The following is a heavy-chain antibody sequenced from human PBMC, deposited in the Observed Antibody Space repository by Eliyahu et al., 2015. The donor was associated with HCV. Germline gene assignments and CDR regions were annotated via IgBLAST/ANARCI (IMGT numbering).Heavy chain of an antibody. CDR1: GXTXSSYS. Sequence: EVQLVESGXGLVKPGGSLRLSCAXSGXTXSSYSMNWVRQAXXXGLEWVSXISSSSSYIYYADSVKGRFTISRDNAKNSLYLQMNSLRAEDTAVYYCASGGQLGFPGDYWGQGTLVTVSS. D-gene: IGHD6-6*01. V-gene: IGHV3-21*01. J-gene: IGHJ4*02. CDR2: ISSSSSYI. CDR3: ASGGQLGFPGDY.